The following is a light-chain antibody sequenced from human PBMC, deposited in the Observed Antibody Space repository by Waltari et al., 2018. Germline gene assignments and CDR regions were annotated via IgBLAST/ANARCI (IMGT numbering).Light chain of an antibody. V-gene: IGLV2-11*02. Sequence: QSARTQPRSVSGSPGQSVTIACTGTSRDVGGYNYVSWYQQHPGKAPKLMIYDVSKRPSGVPDRFSGSKSGNPASLTISGLQAEDEADYYCCSYAGSYTWVFGGGTKLTVL. CDR1: SRDVGGYNY. CDR2: DVS. J-gene: IGLJ3*02. CDR3: CSYAGSYTWV.